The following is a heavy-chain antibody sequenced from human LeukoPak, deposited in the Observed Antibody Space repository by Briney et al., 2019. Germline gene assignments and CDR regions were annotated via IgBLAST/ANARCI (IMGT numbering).Heavy chain of an antibody. V-gene: IGHV3-15*01. CDR1: GFTFSNAW. Sequence: GGSLRLSCAASGFTFSNAWMSWVRQAPGKGLEWVGCIKSRTDGGTTDYAAPVKGRFTISRDDSKNTLYLQMNSLKTEDTAVYYCTTKIDYWGQGTLVTVSS. CDR3: TTKIDY. J-gene: IGHJ4*02. CDR2: IKSRTDGGTT.